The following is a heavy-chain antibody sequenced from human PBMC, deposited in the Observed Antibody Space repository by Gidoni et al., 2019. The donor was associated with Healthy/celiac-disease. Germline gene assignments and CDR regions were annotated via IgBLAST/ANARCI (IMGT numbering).Heavy chain of an antibody. J-gene: IGHJ4*02. Sequence: QVQLQESGPGLAKPSQTLFLTSTVSGGSISSGGYYWSWIRQHPGKGLEWIGYIYYSGSTYYNPSLKRRVTISVDTSKNQFSLKLSSVTAADTAVYYCASLSGPYSSSRYYFDYWGQGTLVTVSS. CDR1: GGSISSGGYY. D-gene: IGHD6-13*01. CDR3: ASLSGPYSSSRYYFDY. V-gene: IGHV4-31*03. CDR2: IYYSGST.